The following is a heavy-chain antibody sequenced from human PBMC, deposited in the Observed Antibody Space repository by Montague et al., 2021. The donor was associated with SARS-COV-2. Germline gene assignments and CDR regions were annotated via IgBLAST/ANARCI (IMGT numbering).Heavy chain of an antibody. CDR3: ARGPVDDNCSGGSCYARYYYGMDV. CDR2: KKNSSST. V-gene: IGHV4-34*01. D-gene: IGHD2-15*01. J-gene: IGHJ6*02. Sequence: KKNSSSTNYSPSLKSRVTISVDTSKNQFSLKLSSVTAADTAVYYCARGPVDDNCSGGSCYARYYYGMDVWGQGTRVTVSS.